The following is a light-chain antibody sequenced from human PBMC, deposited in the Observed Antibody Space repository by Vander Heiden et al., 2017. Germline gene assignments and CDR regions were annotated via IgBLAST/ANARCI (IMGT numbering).Light chain of an antibody. CDR2: AAS. CDR1: QSISSY. Sequence: DIQLTQSPSSLSASVGDRVTITCRESQSISSYLNWYRQKPGKAPKLLIYAASSLQSGVPSRFSGSGSGTDFTLTISSLQPEDFATYYCQQSYSTLWTFGQGTKVEIK. CDR3: QQSYSTLWT. V-gene: IGKV1-39*01. J-gene: IGKJ1*01.